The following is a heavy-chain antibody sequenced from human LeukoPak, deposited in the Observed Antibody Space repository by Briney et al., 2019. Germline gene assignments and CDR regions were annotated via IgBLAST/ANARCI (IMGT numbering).Heavy chain of an antibody. CDR1: GGSISNYY. V-gene: IGHV4-59*01. Sequence: SETLSLTCTVSGGSISNYYWSWIRQPPGKGLEWIGYIYYSGSTNYNPSLKSRVTISVDTSKNQFSLKLSSVTAADTAVYYCARDSRSYYDSSGYYGTFDYWGQGTLVTVSS. CDR3: ARDSRSYYDSSGYYGTFDY. CDR2: IYYSGST. J-gene: IGHJ4*02. D-gene: IGHD3-22*01.